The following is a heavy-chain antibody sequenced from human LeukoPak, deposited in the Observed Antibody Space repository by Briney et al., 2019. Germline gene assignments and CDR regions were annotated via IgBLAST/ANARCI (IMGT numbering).Heavy chain of an antibody. CDR1: GGSFSGYY. J-gene: IGHJ4*02. CDR3: ARASNYYGSGSCDY. D-gene: IGHD3-10*01. CDR2: INHSGST. Sequence: SETQSLTCAVYGGSFSGYYWSWIRQPPGKGLEWIGEINHSGSTNYNPPLKSRVTISVDTSKNQFSLKLSSVTAADTAVYYCARASNYYGSGSCDYWGQGTLVTVSS. V-gene: IGHV4-34*01.